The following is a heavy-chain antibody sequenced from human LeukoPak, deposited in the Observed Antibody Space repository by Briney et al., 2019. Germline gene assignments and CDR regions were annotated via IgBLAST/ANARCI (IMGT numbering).Heavy chain of an antibody. D-gene: IGHD3-22*01. V-gene: IGHV1-69*06. CDR3: ATGSGYYDSSGYVQH. J-gene: IGHJ1*01. CDR1: GGTFSSYA. Sequence: ASVKVSCKASGGTFSSYAISWVRQAPGQGLEWMGGIIPIFGTANYAQKFQGRVTITADKSTSTAYMELSSLRSEDTAVYYCATGSGYYDSSGYVQHWDQGTLVSVSS. CDR2: IIPIFGTA.